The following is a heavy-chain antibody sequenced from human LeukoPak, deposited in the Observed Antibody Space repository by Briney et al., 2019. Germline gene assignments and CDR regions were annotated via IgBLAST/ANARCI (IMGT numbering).Heavy chain of an antibody. J-gene: IGHJ4*02. CDR1: GYTFLTYG. CDR2: IIAYNNNT. D-gene: IGHD1-1*01. Sequence: ASVKVSCKASGYTFLTYGISWVRQAPGQGLEWMGWIIAYNNNTNYAQKFQGRVTMTTDTSTSTAYMELRSLRSDDTAVYYCARDRGSWNDNRLDYWGQGTLVTVSS. V-gene: IGHV1-18*01. CDR3: ARDRGSWNDNRLDY.